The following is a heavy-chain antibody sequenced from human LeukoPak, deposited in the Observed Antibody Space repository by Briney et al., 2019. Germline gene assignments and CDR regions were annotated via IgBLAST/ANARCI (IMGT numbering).Heavy chain of an antibody. CDR3: AKGGSGSYYSPLNY. CDR1: GFSFSHFG. Sequence: GGSLRLSCAASGFSFSHFGMHWVRQAPGKGLEWVAFIRNDGTIKYFADSVKGRVTISRDNSKNTLYLQMNSLRAEDTAVYYCAKGGSGSYYSPLNYWGQGTLVTVSS. CDR2: IRNDGTIK. D-gene: IGHD3-10*01. V-gene: IGHV3-30*02. J-gene: IGHJ4*02.